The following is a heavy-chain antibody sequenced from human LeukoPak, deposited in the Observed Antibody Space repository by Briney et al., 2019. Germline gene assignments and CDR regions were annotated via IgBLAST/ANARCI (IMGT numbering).Heavy chain of an antibody. Sequence: GGSLRLSCAASGFTFSSYSMNWVRQAPGKGLEWVSSISSSSSYIYYADSVKGRFTISRDNAKNSLYLQMNSLRAEDTAVYYCARDRYCGGDCYPNWFDPWGQGTLVTVSS. D-gene: IGHD2-21*02. CDR2: ISSSSSYI. V-gene: IGHV3-21*01. J-gene: IGHJ5*02. CDR3: ARDRYCGGDCYPNWFDP. CDR1: GFTFSSYS.